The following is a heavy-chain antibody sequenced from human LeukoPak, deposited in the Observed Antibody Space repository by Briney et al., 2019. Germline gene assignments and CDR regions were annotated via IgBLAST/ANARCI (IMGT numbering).Heavy chain of an antibody. D-gene: IGHD3-10*01. CDR1: GGSISSGDYY. Sequence: SQTLSLTCTVSGGSISSGDYYWSWIRQPPGKGLERIGYIYYSGSTYYNPSLKSRVTISVDTSKNQFSLKLSSVTAADTAVYYCARETPPYYYGSGSSSNFDYWGQGTLVTVSS. J-gene: IGHJ4*02. V-gene: IGHV4-30-4*08. CDR3: ARETPPYYYGSGSSSNFDY. CDR2: IYYSGST.